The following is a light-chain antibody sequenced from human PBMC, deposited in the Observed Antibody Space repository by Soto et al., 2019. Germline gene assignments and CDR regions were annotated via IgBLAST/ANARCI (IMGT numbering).Light chain of an antibody. V-gene: IGLV2-14*01. CDR1: STDVGGYNY. Sequence: QSIRTQPSSVSLYPGQSITISCTGTSTDVGGYNYVSWYQHHPGKGPKLIIYEVSNRPPGVSDRFSGSKSGNKASLIISNLEAEDESDYYCGSYTSTDTPFVFGTGTKVTVL. CDR3: GSYTSTDTPFV. CDR2: EVS. J-gene: IGLJ1*01.